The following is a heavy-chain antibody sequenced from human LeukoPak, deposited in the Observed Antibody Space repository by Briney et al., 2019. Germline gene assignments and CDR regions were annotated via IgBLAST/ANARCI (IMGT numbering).Heavy chain of an antibody. CDR3: ASYDSSGWY. CDR1: GGSISNYY. Sequence: SETLSLTCTVSGGSISNYYWSWIRQPPGKGLEWIGYMYYSGSTDYNPSLKSRVTMSVDTSKNQFSLKLSSVTAADTAVYYCASYDSSGWYWGQGTLVTVSS. J-gene: IGHJ4*02. CDR2: MYYSGST. V-gene: IGHV4-59*08. D-gene: IGHD6-19*01.